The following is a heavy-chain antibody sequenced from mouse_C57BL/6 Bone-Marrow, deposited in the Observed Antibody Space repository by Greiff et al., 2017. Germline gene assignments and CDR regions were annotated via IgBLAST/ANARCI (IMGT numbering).Heavy chain of an antibody. CDR3: ARSCAYGSRTWFAY. V-gene: IGHV1-81*01. D-gene: IGHD1-1*01. CDR1: GYTFTSYG. CDR2: IYPRSGNT. Sequence: LEESGAELARPGASVKLSCKASGYTFTSYGISWVKQRTGQGLEWIGEIYPRSGNTYYNEKFKGKATLTADKSSSTAYMELRSLTSEDSAVDFCARSCAYGSRTWFAYWGQGTLVTVSA. J-gene: IGHJ3*01.